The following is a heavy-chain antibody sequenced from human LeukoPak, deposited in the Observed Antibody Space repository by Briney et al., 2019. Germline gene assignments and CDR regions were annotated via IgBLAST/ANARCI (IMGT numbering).Heavy chain of an antibody. CDR1: GYIFTNYW. Sequence: GESLKISCKGSGYIFTNYWISWVRQMPGKGLEWMGRIDPSDSYTNYSPSFQGHVTISADTPIGTAYLQWSSLKASDTAMYYCVRQGTHIAAAGIDYWGQGTLVTVSS. J-gene: IGHJ4*02. V-gene: IGHV5-10-1*01. D-gene: IGHD6-13*01. CDR2: IDPSDSYT. CDR3: VRQGTHIAAAGIDY.